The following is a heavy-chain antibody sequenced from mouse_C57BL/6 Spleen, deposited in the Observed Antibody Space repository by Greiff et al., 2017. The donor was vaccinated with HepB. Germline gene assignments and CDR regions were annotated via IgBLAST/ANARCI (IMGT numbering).Heavy chain of an antibody. D-gene: IGHD2-3*01. CDR1: GFTFSSYA. Sequence: EVQGVESGGGLVKPGGSLKLSCAASGFTFSSYAMSWVRQTPEKRLEWVATISDGGSYTYYPDNVKGRFTISRDNAKNSLYLQMSHLKSEDTAMYYCARGDGYYRWFAYWGQGTLVTVSA. CDR3: ARGDGYYRWFAY. J-gene: IGHJ3*01. V-gene: IGHV5-4*01. CDR2: ISDGGSYT.